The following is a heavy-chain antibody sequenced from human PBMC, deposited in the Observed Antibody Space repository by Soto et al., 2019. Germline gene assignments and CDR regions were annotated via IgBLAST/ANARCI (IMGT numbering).Heavy chain of an antibody. J-gene: IGHJ3*02. V-gene: IGHV1-3*01. D-gene: IGHD3-3*02. CDR2: INAGSGNT. CDR3: ARDTETLGPRANDALDI. Sequence: QAQLVQSGAEMKKPGASVKVSCKATGYTFSAYTMNWVRQAPGQSLEWMGWINAGSGNTNYSQNFQGRVSITRDTSACTVYMELTGLTSEDTAVYYCARDTETLGPRANDALDIWGQGTMVTVSS. CDR1: GYTFSAYT.